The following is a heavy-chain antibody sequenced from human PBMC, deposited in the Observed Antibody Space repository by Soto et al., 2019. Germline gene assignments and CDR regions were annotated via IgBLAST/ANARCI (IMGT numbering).Heavy chain of an antibody. CDR2: IVVGSGKA. D-gene: IGHD2-8*01. J-gene: IGHJ4*02. CDR1: GFTFSGSA. CDR3: TVGKYGPDY. Sequence: QVQLVQSGPEVRKPGDSVTVSCKTSGFTFSGSAVQWVRQIRGQGLEWIGWIVVGSGKAKYAPKFQQRVTISRDKSTNTAYLELNSLSHGDTATYYCTVGKYGPDYWGPGTLVTVAS. V-gene: IGHV1-58*01.